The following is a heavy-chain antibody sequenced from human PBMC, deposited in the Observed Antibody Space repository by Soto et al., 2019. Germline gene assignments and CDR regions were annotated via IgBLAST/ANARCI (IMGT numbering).Heavy chain of an antibody. Sequence: GGSLRLSCAASGFTFSSYGMHWVRQAPGKGLEWVAVISYDGSNKYYADSVKGRFTISRDNSKNTLYLQMNSLRAEDTAVYYCAKDQLSEWELPLVDYYYYGMDVWGQGTTVTVSS. J-gene: IGHJ6*02. CDR1: GFTFSSYG. CDR3: AKDQLSEWELPLVDYYYYGMDV. V-gene: IGHV3-30*18. CDR2: ISYDGSNK. D-gene: IGHD1-26*01.